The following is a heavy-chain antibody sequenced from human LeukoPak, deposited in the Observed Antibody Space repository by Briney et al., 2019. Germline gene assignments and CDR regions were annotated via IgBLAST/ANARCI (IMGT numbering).Heavy chain of an antibody. V-gene: IGHV3-30*18. CDR2: ISYDGSNK. CDR3: AKVTRSVREPYYYGMDV. D-gene: IGHD3-10*01. CDR1: GFTFSSYG. J-gene: IGHJ6*02. Sequence: GGSLRLSCAASGFTFSSYGMHWVRQAPGKGLEWVAVISYDGSNKHYADSVKGRFTISRDNSKNTLYLQMNSLRAEDTAVYYCAKVTRSVREPYYYGMDVWGQGTTVTVSS.